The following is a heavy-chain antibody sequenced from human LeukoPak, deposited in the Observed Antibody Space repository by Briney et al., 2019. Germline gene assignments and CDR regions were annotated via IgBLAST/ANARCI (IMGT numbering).Heavy chain of an antibody. J-gene: IGHJ2*01. Sequence: GESLKISCKGSGYSFTNYWIGWVRQMPGKGLEWLGIIYSGDSDTRCSPSFQGQVTISVDKSISTAYLQWSTLKASDTAMYYCARGPIVRAHWYFDLWGRGTLVTVSS. CDR2: IYSGDSDT. D-gene: IGHD3-10*01. CDR1: GYSFTNYW. CDR3: ARGPIVRAHWYFDL. V-gene: IGHV5-51*01.